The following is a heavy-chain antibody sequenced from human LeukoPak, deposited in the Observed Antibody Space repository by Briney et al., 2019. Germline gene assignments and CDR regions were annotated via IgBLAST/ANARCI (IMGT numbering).Heavy chain of an antibody. CDR3: ARIRDPAYSSSWYDDY. D-gene: IGHD6-13*01. CDR2: IDRDDDK. Sequence: SGPALVKPTQTLTLTCTFSGFSLSTSGMCVSWIRQPPGKALEWLARIDRDDDKYYSTSLKTRLTISKDTSKNQVVLTMPNMDPVDTATYYCARIRDPAYSSSWYDDYWGQGTLVTVSS. CDR1: GFSLSTSGMC. J-gene: IGHJ4*02. V-gene: IGHV2-70*11.